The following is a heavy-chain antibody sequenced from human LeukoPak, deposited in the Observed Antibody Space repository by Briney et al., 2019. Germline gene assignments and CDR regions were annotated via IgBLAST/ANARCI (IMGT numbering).Heavy chain of an antibody. Sequence: GGSLRLSCAASGFTFSSYSMNWVRQAPGKGLEWVSSISSSSSYIYYADSVKGRFTISRDNAKNSLYLQMNSLRAEDTAVYYCARDSAHYDFWSGYYTGIHHFDYWGQGTLVTVSS. CDR2: ISSSSSYI. CDR1: GFTFSSYS. V-gene: IGHV3-21*01. D-gene: IGHD3-3*01. CDR3: ARDSAHYDFWSGYYTGIHHFDY. J-gene: IGHJ4*02.